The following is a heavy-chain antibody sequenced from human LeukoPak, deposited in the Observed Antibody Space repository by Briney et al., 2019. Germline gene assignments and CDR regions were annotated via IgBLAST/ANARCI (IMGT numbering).Heavy chain of an antibody. D-gene: IGHD5-18*01. CDR3: AKVNRIQLWYRYFDL. CDR1: GFTFSSYA. J-gene: IGHJ2*01. Sequence: GGSLRLSCAASGFTFSSYAMSWVRQTPGKGLEWVSATSGSGDSTYYADSVKGRFTISRDNSKNTLYLQMNSLRAEDTSVYYCAKVNRIQLWYRYFDLWGRGTLVTVSS. V-gene: IGHV3-23*01. CDR2: TSGSGDST.